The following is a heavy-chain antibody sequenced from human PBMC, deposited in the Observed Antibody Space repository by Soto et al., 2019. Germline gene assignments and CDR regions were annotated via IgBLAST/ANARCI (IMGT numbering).Heavy chain of an antibody. V-gene: IGHV4-59*11. CDR3: ARGGGSSNV. Sequence: QVQLQESGPGLVKPSETLSLTCSVSGASISSHYWCWIRQSPGKGLEWIGNINDSGSTNYNPSLKSRVTISVDTSKNQLSLKLRSVTASDTAVYYCARGGGSSNVWGQGTLVTVSS. CDR1: GASISSHY. CDR2: INDSGST. D-gene: IGHD2-2*01. J-gene: IGHJ4*02.